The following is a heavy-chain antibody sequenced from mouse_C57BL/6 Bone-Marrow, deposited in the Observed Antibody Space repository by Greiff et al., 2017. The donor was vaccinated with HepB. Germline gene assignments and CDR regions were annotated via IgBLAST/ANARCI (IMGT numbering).Heavy chain of an antibody. Sequence: LVESGEGLVKPGGSLKLSCAASGFTFSSYAMSWFRQTPEKRLEWVAYISSGGDYIYYADTVKGRFTISRDNARNTLYLQMSSLKSEDTAMYYCTREGHWFAYWGQGTLVTVSA. J-gene: IGHJ3*01. CDR3: TREGHWFAY. D-gene: IGHD3-3*01. V-gene: IGHV5-9-1*02. CDR1: GFTFSSYA. CDR2: ISSGGDYI.